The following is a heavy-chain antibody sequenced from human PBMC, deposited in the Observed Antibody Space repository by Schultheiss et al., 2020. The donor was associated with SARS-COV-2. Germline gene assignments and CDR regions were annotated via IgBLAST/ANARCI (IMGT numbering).Heavy chain of an antibody. CDR1: GGSISSGDYY. J-gene: IGHJ4*02. V-gene: IGHV4-30-4*01. D-gene: IGHD3-22*01. CDR2: IYYSETT. CDR3: VRTYYYSSSRGLFDY. Sequence: SETLSLTCTVSGGSISSGDYYWSWVRQPPGKGLEWIGYIYYSETTDYNPSLRSRVSMSVDTSKNQFSLKLSSVTAADTAVYYCVRTYYYSSSRGLFDYWGQGILVTVSS.